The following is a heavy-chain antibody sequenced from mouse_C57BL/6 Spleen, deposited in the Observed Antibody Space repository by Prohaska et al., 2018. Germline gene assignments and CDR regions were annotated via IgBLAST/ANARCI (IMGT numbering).Heavy chain of an antibody. V-gene: IGHV1-26*01. J-gene: IGHJ2*01. D-gene: IGHD4-1*02. CDR1: GYTFTDYY. CDR2: INPNNGGT. CDR3: ARSTGTDY. Sequence: LKISCKASGYTFTDYYMNWVKQSHGKSLEWIGDINPNNGGTSYNQKFKGKATLTVDKSSSSAYMELRSLTSDDSAVYYCARSTGTDYWGQGTTLTVSS.